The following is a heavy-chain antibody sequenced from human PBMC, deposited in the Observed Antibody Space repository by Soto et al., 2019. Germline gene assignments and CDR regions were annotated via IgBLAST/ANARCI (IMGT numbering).Heavy chain of an antibody. CDR1: GGSFRREA. CDR3: ARGLEFGRNPDAFDV. V-gene: IGHV1-69*01. CDR2: ILPFFNTA. Sequence: QVQLVPSGAEVKKPGSSVKVSCNASGGSFRREAINWVRQAPGQGPERMGAILPFFNTANYPQKFQGRVTLSADVATTTVYMASGTLRFEKTAVYYSARGLEFGRNPDAFDVWCQGKMVSVPS. J-gene: IGHJ3*01. D-gene: IGHD3-16*01.